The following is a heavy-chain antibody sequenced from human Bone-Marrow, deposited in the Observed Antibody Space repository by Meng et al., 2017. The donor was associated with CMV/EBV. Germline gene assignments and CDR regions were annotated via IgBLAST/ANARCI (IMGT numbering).Heavy chain of an antibody. CDR1: GFTVSSNY. V-gene: IGHV3-66*02. J-gene: IGHJ6*02. CDR3: AKDIQLYYDFWSGYSVDYYYYGMDV. D-gene: IGHD3-3*01. Sequence: EGSLRLSCAASGFTVSSNYMSWVRQAPGKGLEWVSVIYSGGSTYYADSVKGRLTISRDNSKNTLYLQMNSLRAEDTAVYYCAKDIQLYYDFWSGYSVDYYYYGMDVWGQGTTVTVSS. CDR2: IYSGGST.